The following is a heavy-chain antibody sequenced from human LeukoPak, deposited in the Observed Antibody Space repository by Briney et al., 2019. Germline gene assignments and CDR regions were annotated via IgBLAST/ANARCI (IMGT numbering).Heavy chain of an antibody. V-gene: IGHV1-8*01. CDR3: ARASPLQLWSVYHFDY. D-gene: IGHD5-18*01. Sequence: GASVKVSCKASGYTFTSYEINWVRQATGQGLEWMGWLNPNSDNPGYAQKFQGRVTMTWNTSISTAYMELSSLRSEDTAVHYCARASPLQLWSVYHFDYWGQGTLVTVSS. CDR1: GYTFTSYE. CDR2: LNPNSDNP. J-gene: IGHJ4*02.